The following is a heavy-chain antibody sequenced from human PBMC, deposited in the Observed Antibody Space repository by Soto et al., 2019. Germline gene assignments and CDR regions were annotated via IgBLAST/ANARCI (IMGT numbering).Heavy chain of an antibody. CDR1: GFIFSSYA. D-gene: IGHD2-2*02. V-gene: IGHV3-23*01. Sequence: PGGSLRLSCAASGFIFSSYAMSWVRQAPGKGLEWVSVISGSGGSTYYADSVKGRFTISRDNSKNTLYLQMNSLRAEDTAVYYCARDCSSTSCYKARHWYFDLWGRGTLVTVSS. CDR3: ARDCSSTSCYKARHWYFDL. CDR2: ISGSGGST. J-gene: IGHJ2*01.